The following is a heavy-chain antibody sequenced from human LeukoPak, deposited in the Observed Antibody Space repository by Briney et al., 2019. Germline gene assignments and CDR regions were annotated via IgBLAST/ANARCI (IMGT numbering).Heavy chain of an antibody. Sequence: ASVKVSCKASGGTFSSYAISWVRQAPGQGLEWMGRIIPILGIANYAQKFQGRVTITADKSTSTAYMELSSLRSEDTAVYYCARVQDYYGSGSHVWGQGTTVTVSS. CDR3: ARVQDYYGSGSHV. CDR1: GGTFSSYA. D-gene: IGHD3-10*01. V-gene: IGHV1-69*04. J-gene: IGHJ6*02. CDR2: IIPILGIA.